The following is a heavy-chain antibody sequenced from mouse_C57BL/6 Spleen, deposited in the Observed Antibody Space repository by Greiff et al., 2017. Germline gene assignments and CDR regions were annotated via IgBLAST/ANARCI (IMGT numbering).Heavy chain of an antibody. CDR2: IYPRSGNT. D-gene: IGHD1-1*01. J-gene: IGHJ2*01. V-gene: IGHV1-81*01. CDR1: GYTFTSYG. Sequence: VHLVESGAELARPGASVKLSCKASGYTFTSYGISWVKQRTGQGLEWIGEIYPRSGNTYYNEKFKGKATLTADKSSSTAYMELRSLTSEDSAVYFCARWRDYGYFDYWGQGTTLTVSS. CDR3: ARWRDYGYFDY.